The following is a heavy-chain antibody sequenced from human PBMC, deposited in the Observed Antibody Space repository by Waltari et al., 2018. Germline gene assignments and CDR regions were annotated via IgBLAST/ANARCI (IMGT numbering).Heavy chain of an antibody. CDR1: GDSVTSPNW. V-gene: IGHV4-4*02. CDR3: ARDRGRGLYLDA. J-gene: IGHJ5*02. Sequence: QLQLQESGPGLVKPSGTLSLSCAVSGDSVTSPNWWSWVRQSPQRGLEWIGQVLSPGKTKYSPSVASRVTMSLDASNNQFSLKGTAATAADTAVYYCARDRGRGLYLDAWGPGTLVTVSP. CDR2: VLSPGKT. D-gene: IGHD2-15*01.